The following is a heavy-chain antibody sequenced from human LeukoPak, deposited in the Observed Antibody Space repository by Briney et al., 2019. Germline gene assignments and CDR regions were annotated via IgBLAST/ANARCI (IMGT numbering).Heavy chain of an antibody. CDR3: ARQGYFYYYMDV. Sequence: PGGSLRLSCAASGFTFSSYAMHWVRQAPGKGLEYVSAISSNGGSTYYANSVKGRFTISRDNSKNTLYLQMGSLRAGDMAVYYCARQGYFYYYMDVWGKGTTVTVSS. CDR1: GFTFSSYA. J-gene: IGHJ6*03. CDR2: ISSNGGST. V-gene: IGHV3-64*01.